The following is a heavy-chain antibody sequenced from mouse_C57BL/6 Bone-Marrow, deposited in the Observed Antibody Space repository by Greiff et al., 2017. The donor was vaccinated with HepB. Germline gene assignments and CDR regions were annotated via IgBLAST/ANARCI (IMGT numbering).Heavy chain of an antibody. CDR2: ISDGGSYT. J-gene: IGHJ3*01. CDR3: LRGCLGGFAY. CDR1: GFTFSSYA. Sequence: EVMLVESGGGLVKPGGSLKLSCAASGFTFSSYAMSWVRQTPEKRLEWVATISDGGSYTYYPDNVKGRFTISRDNAKNNLYLQMSHLKSEDTAMYYCLRGCLGGFAYWGQGTLVTVSA. D-gene: IGHD3-3*01. V-gene: IGHV5-4*03.